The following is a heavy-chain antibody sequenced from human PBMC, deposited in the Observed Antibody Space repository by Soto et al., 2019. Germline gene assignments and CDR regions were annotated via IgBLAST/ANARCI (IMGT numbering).Heavy chain of an antibody. CDR3: ATYYGSGSYFPDHYYYGMDV. Sequence: PGGSLRLSCVGSGSTFSSNWMTWVRQAPGKGLEWVGNIRQDGSEKNYVDSVKGRFTTSRDNAKNSLYLQMNSLRAEDTAVYYCATYYGSGSYFPDHYYYGMDVWGQGTTVTVSS. V-gene: IGHV3-7*02. CDR2: IRQDGSEK. D-gene: IGHD3-10*01. J-gene: IGHJ6*02. CDR1: GSTFSSNW.